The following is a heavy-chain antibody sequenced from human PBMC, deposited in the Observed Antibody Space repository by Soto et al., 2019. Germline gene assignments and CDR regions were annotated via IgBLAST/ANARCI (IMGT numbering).Heavy chain of an antibody. CDR1: GFTFSSAW. V-gene: IGHV3-15*01. CDR3: AADIPPPQGPSYPIDY. CDR2: IKSKADGETI. J-gene: IGHJ4*02. Sequence: EVQLVESGGDLVTPGGSLRLSCATSGFTFSSAWMSWVRQAPGEGLEWVGRIKSKADGETIEYAAPVKGRFTISRDDSKATVVLQMNSLKAEDTAIYYCAADIPPPQGPSYPIDYWGQGTLVTVSS. D-gene: IGHD1-26*01.